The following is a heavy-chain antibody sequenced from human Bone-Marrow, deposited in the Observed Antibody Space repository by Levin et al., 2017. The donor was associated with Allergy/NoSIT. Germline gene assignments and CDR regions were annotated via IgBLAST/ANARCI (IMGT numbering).Heavy chain of an antibody. Sequence: GESLKISCKGSGYSFTSYWIGWVRQMPGKGLEWMGIIYPGDSDTRYSPSFQGQVTISADKSISTAYLQWSSLKASATAMYYCARCSHGTTGTTEYYYYYYMDVWGKGTTVTVPS. CDR2: IYPGDSDT. D-gene: IGHD1-1*01. CDR1: GYSFTSYW. V-gene: IGHV5-51*01. J-gene: IGHJ6*03. CDR3: ARCSHGTTGTTEYYYYYYMDV.